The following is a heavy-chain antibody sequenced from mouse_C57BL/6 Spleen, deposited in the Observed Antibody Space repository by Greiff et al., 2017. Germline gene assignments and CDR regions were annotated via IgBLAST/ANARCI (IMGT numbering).Heavy chain of an antibody. D-gene: IGHD2-4*01. Sequence: VKLQESGAELVKPGASVKLSCKASGYTFTSYWMHWVKQRPGRGLEWIGRIDPNSGGTKYNEKFKSKATLTVDKPSSTAYMQLSSLTSEDSAVYYCARNRGYYDYDGGFAYWGQGTLVTVSA. CDR2: IDPNSGGT. J-gene: IGHJ3*01. V-gene: IGHV1-72*01. CDR1: GYTFTSYW. CDR3: ARNRGYYDYDGGFAY.